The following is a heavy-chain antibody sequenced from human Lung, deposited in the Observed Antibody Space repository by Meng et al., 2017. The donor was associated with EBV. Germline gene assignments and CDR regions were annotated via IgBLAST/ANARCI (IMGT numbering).Heavy chain of an antibody. V-gene: IGHV3-73*02. J-gene: IGHJ4*02. CDR2: IRSKANSYAT. CDR1: GFTFSGSA. Sequence: GRLVGSGGGLVQPGGSLKLSCAASGFTFSGSAMHWVRQASGKGLEWVGRIRSKANSYATAFGASVEGRFTISRDDSNNTAYLQMNSLKTEDTAVYYCTSRSFWGQGILVTVSS. CDR3: TSRSF.